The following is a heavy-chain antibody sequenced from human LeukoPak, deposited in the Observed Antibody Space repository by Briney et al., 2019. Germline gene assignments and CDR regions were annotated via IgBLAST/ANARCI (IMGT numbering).Heavy chain of an antibody. Sequence: PGGSLRLSCAASGFTFSSYSMNWVRQAPGKGLEWVSSISSSSSYIYYADSVKGRFTISRDNAKNSLYLQVNSLRAEDTAVYYCARDYGDYGRGWFDPWGQGTLVTVSS. D-gene: IGHD4-17*01. CDR3: ARDYGDYGRGWFDP. J-gene: IGHJ5*02. V-gene: IGHV3-21*01. CDR1: GFTFSSYS. CDR2: ISSSSSYI.